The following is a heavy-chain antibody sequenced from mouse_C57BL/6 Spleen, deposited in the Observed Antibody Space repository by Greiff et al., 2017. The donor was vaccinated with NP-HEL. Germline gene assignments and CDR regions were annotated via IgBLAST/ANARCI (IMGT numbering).Heavy chain of an antibody. Sequence: DVQLVESGPGLVKPSQSLSLTCSVTGYSITSGYYWNWIRQFPGNKLEWMGYISYDGSNNYNPSLKNRISITRVTSKNQFILKLNSVTTEDTATYYCASGEIYYGYWYFDVWGTGTTVTVSS. CDR2: ISYDGSN. V-gene: IGHV3-6*01. D-gene: IGHD1-1*01. J-gene: IGHJ1*03. CDR3: ASGEIYYGYWYFDV. CDR1: GYSITSGYY.